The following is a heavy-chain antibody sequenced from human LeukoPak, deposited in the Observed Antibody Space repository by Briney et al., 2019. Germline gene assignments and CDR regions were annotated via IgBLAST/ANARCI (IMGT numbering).Heavy chain of an antibody. CDR3: ARDRWFDGSGYYLDY. V-gene: IGHV3-64*04. CDR2: ISSNGGSA. J-gene: IGHJ4*02. D-gene: IGHD3-22*01. Sequence: PGGSLRLSCSASGFTFSSYAMHWVRQAPGKGLEYVSAISSNGGSAYYADSVKGRFTISRDNAKNSLYLQMNSLRAEDTAVYYCARDRWFDGSGYYLDYWGQGTLVAVSS. CDR1: GFTFSSYA.